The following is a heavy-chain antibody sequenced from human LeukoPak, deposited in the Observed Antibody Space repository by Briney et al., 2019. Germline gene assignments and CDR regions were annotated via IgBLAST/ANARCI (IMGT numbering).Heavy chain of an antibody. Sequence: GGSLRLSCAASGFTFSTYWMHWVRQAPGKGLVWVSRINGDGSSAFYADSVKGRFTISRDNAKNTVYLQMNSLRGEDTAVYYCGSDTVLGYWGQGTLVTAPS. J-gene: IGHJ4*02. CDR3: GSDTVLGY. CDR1: GFTFSTYW. CDR2: INGDGSSA. D-gene: IGHD5-18*01. V-gene: IGHV3-74*01.